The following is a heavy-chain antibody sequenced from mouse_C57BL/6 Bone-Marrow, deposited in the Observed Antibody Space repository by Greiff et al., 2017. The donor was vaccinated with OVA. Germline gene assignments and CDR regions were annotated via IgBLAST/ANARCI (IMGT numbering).Heavy chain of an antibody. CDR1: GYTFTEYT. J-gene: IGHJ4*01. CDR3: ARHPYSSGYGYAMDY. CDR2: FYPGSGSI. V-gene: IGHV1-62-2*01. Sequence: VQGVESGAELVKPGASVKLPCKASGYTFTEYTIHWVKQRSGQGLEWIGWFYPGSGSIKYNEKFKDKATLTADKSSSTVYMELSRLTSEDSAVYFCARHPYSSGYGYAMDYWGQGTSVTVSS. D-gene: IGHD3-2*02.